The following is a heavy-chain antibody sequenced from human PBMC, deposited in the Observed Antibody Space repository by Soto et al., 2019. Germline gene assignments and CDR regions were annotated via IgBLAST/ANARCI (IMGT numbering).Heavy chain of an antibody. CDR3: ARDPGNDEATDY. CDR1: GVAFSNFG. CDR2: IWHNGKNK. J-gene: IGHJ4*02. Sequence: QVQVVESGGGVVQPGRSLRVSCAASGVAFSNFGMHWVRQVPGKGLEWVAVIWHNGKNKDYADYAKGRFTISRDNSKNILYLEMNSLRVEDTAVYYCARDPGNDEATDYWGQGTLVTVSS. D-gene: IGHD1-1*01. V-gene: IGHV3-33*01.